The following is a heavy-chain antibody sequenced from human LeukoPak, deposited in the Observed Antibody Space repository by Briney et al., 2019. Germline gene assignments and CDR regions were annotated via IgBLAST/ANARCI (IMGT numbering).Heavy chain of an antibody. J-gene: IGHJ4*02. Sequence: SETLSLTCTVSGDSINDYYWSWIRQPPGKGLEWIGYISYSGSTNYNPSLKSRVTISVGTSKEQFSLKVSSVTAADTAVYYCARKAYCFDYWGQGTLVTVSS. CDR3: ARKAYCFDY. V-gene: IGHV4-59*01. CDR2: ISYSGST. CDR1: GDSINDYY.